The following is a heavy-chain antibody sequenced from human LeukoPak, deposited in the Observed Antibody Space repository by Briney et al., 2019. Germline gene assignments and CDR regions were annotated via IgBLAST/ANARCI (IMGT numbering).Heavy chain of an antibody. CDR3: ARGGTSVI. D-gene: IGHD2-21*01. CDR2: IYYSGST. Sequence: SETLSPTCTVAGGSISSSSYYWGWIRQPPGKGLEWIGSIYYSGSTYYNPSLKSRVTISVDTSKNQFPLKLSSVTAADTAVYYCARGGTSVIGGQGTLVTVSS. CDR1: GGSISSSSYY. J-gene: IGHJ4*02. V-gene: IGHV4-39*06.